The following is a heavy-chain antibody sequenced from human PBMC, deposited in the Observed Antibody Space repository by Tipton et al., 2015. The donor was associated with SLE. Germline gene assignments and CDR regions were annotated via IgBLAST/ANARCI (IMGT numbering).Heavy chain of an antibody. Sequence: TLSLTCTVSGGSISSGDYFWSWIRQPAGKGLEWVGRIHPSGENNYNPSLKSRVTISMGTSKNQFSLRLSSVTAADSAVYYCARAIGANYFNFWGQGTLVTVSS. D-gene: IGHD3-16*01. CDR2: IHPSGEN. V-gene: IGHV4-61*02. CDR1: GGSISSGDYF. CDR3: ARAIGANYFNF. J-gene: IGHJ4*02.